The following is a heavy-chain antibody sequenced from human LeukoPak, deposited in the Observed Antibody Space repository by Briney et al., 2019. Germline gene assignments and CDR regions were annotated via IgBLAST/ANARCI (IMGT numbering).Heavy chain of an antibody. CDR1: GGSISSGSYY. J-gene: IGHJ4*02. V-gene: IGHV4-61*02. Sequence: PSETLSLTCTVSGGSISSGSYYWSWIRQPAGKGLEWIGRIYTSGSTNYNPSLKSRVTISVDTSKTQFSLKLSSVTAADTAVYYCAVEDCGGDCPIAAWGQGTLVTVSS. CDR2: IYTSGST. D-gene: IGHD2-21*02. CDR3: AVEDCGGDCPIAA.